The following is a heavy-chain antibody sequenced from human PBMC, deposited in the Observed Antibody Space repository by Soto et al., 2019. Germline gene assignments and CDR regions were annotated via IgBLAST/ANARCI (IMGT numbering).Heavy chain of an antibody. CDR3: ARHSYYYDSSGYYHNWFDP. D-gene: IGHD3-22*01. V-gene: IGHV4-59*08. J-gene: IGHJ5*02. CDR2: ILYSGST. Sequence: PSETLSLTCTVSGGSISNYYWSWIRQPPGRGLEWIGHILYSGSTNYNPALKSRVTISVDTSKSQFSLKLSSVTAADTAVYYCARHSYYYDSSGYYHNWFDPWGRGTLVTVSS. CDR1: GGSISNYY.